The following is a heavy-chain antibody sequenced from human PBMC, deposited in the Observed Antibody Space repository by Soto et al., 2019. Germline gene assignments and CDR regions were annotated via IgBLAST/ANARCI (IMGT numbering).Heavy chain of an antibody. D-gene: IGHD3-9*01. Sequence: EVQLVESGGVVVQPGGSLRLSCAASGFPFDAYTMHWVRLGPGKGLEWVSLISWDGGITNYVDSVKGRFTISRDNSKNSLYLQMSSLRTEDSAFYYCANDSYDILTGGKRYFDSWGQGTLVTVSS. J-gene: IGHJ4*02. CDR3: ANDSYDILTGGKRYFDS. V-gene: IGHV3-43*01. CDR2: ISWDGGIT. CDR1: GFPFDAYT.